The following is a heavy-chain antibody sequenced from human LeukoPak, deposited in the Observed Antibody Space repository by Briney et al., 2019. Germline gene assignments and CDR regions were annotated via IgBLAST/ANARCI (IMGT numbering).Heavy chain of an antibody. CDR3: ARAGSSSWYNWFDP. CDR2: IYYSGST. D-gene: IGHD6-13*01. CDR1: GGSISSYY. J-gene: IGHJ5*02. V-gene: IGHV4-59*01. Sequence: SETLSLTCTVSGGSISSYYWSWIRQPPGKGLEWIGYIYYSGSTNYNPSLKSQVTISVDTSKNQFSLKLSSVTAADTAVYYCARAGSSSWYNWFDPWGRGTLVTVSS.